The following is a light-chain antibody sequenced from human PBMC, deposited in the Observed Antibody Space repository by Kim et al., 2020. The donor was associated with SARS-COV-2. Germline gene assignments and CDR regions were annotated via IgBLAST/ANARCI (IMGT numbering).Light chain of an antibody. CDR2: SAS. CDR1: QNINTW. Sequence: DIQMTQSPSSVSASVGDIVTITCRASQNINTWLAWYQQKPGKAPKLLISSASRLRSGVPSRFSGSGSGTYFTLTIDSLQPEDFATYYCQQTDSFPLTFVQGTRLEIK. J-gene: IGKJ5*01. CDR3: QQTDSFPLT. V-gene: IGKV1-12*01.